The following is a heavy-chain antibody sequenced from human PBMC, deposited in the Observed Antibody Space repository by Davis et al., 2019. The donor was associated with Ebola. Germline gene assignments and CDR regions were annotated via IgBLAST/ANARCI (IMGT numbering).Heavy chain of an antibody. D-gene: IGHD4-17*01. Sequence: GSLRLSCPVSGGSVSSGSYFWSWIRQPPGKGLEWIGNIHYLGNTNYNPSLKSRVTMSVDTSKNQFSLKLSSVTAADTAVYYCARGNYGDYIVLYYYNMDVWGQGTTVTVSS. J-gene: IGHJ6*02. CDR2: IHYLGNT. CDR1: GGSVSSGSYF. CDR3: ARGNYGDYIVLYYYNMDV. V-gene: IGHV4-61*01.